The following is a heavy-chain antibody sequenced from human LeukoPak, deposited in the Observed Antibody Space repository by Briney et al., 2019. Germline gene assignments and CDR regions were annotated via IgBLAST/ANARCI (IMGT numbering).Heavy chain of an antibody. Sequence: ASVKVSCKASGYTFTSYYMHWVRQAPGQGLEWMGIISPSGGSTSYAQKFQGRVTMTRDTSTSTGYMELSSLRSEDTAVYYCARGDYGGNSGLGFDYWGQGTLVTVSS. CDR3: ARGDYGGNSGLGFDY. CDR1: GYTFTSYY. V-gene: IGHV1-46*01. J-gene: IGHJ4*02. D-gene: IGHD4-23*01. CDR2: ISPSGGST.